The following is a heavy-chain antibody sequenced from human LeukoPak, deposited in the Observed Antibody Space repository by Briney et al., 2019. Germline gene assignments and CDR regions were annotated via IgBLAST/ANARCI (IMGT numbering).Heavy chain of an antibody. CDR3: ARLYYDILTGYSNWFDP. V-gene: IGHV4-34*01. CDR2: INHSGST. J-gene: IGHJ5*02. Sequence: SETLSPTCAVYGGSFSGYYWSWIRQPPGKGLEWIGEINHSGSTNYNPSLKSRVTISVDTSKNQFSLKLSSVTAADTAVYYCARLYYDILTGYSNWFDPWGQGTLVTVSS. CDR1: GGSFSGYY. D-gene: IGHD3-9*01.